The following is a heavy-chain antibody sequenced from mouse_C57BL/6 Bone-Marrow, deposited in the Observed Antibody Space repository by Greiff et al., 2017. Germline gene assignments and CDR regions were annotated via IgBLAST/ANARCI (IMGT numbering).Heavy chain of an antibody. CDR1: GFNIKDDY. D-gene: IGHD2-12*01. CDR2: IDPENGDT. V-gene: IGHV14-4*01. CDR3: TTGVYDKRAWCAY. Sequence: EVQLQQSGAELVRPGASVKLSCTASGFNIKDDYMHWVKQRPEQGLEWIGWIDPENGDTEYASKFQGKATITADTSSNTAYLQLSSLTYEDTAVYYCTTGVYDKRAWCAYGGQGTLVTVSA. J-gene: IGHJ3*01.